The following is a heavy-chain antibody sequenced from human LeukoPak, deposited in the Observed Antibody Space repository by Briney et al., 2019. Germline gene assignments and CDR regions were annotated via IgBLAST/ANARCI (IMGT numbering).Heavy chain of an antibody. CDR2: INPSGGST. CDR1: GYTFTSYY. CDR3: ARVTSGIAVAGKVFDY. V-gene: IGHV1-46*01. Sequence: ASVEVSCKASGYTFTSYYMHWLRQAPGQGLEWMGIINPSGGSTSYAQKFQGRVTMTTDTSTGTAYMELRSLRSDDTAVYYCARVTSGIAVAGKVFDYWGQGTLVTLSS. D-gene: IGHD6-19*01. J-gene: IGHJ4*02.